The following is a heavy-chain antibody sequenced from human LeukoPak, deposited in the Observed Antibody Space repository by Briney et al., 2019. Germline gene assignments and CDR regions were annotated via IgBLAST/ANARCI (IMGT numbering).Heavy chain of an antibody. CDR2: IRHDGRGK. Sequence: GGSLRLSCAASGFIFSSYWMTWVRQAPGKAPEWVANIRHDGRGKYYVGSVKGRFIISRDNAKNSLYLQMNSLRLEDTAIYYCAWGMDVWGQGTTVTVSS. V-gene: IGHV3-7*04. CDR3: AWGMDV. CDR1: GFIFSSYW. J-gene: IGHJ6*02.